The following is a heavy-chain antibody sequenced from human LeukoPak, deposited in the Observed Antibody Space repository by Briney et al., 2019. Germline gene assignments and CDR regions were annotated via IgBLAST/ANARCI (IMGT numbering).Heavy chain of an antibody. CDR3: ARVYYYYDSSGYYYWWFDP. D-gene: IGHD3-22*01. J-gene: IGHJ5*02. V-gene: IGHV1-69*13. Sequence: SVKVSCKASGGTFSSYAISWVRQAPGQGLEWMGGIIPIFGTANYAQKFQGRVTITADESTSTAYMELSSLRSEDTAVYYCARVYYYYDSSGYYYWWFDPWGQGTLVTVSS. CDR2: IIPIFGTA. CDR1: GGTFSSYA.